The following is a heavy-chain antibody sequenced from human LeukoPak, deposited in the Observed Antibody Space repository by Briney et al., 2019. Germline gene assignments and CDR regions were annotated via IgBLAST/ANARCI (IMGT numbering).Heavy chain of an antibody. D-gene: IGHD3-16*02. CDR3: ARDSFRDYVWGSYRYTEGAFDI. Sequence: SETLSLTCTVSGGSISSYYWSWIRQPPGEGLEWIGYIYYSGSTNYNPSLKSRVTISVETSKNQFSLKLSSVTAADTAVYYCARDSFRDYVWGSYRYTEGAFDIWGQGTMVTVSS. J-gene: IGHJ3*02. CDR1: GGSISSYY. V-gene: IGHV4-59*01. CDR2: IYYSGST.